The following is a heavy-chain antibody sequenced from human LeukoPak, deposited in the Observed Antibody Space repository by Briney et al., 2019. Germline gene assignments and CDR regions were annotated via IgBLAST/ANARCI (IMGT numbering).Heavy chain of an antibody. D-gene: IGHD1-1*01. CDR3: ARIAAPTTVDHYGMDV. V-gene: IGHV1-69*04. CDR2: ITPILGIA. J-gene: IGHJ6*02. CDR1: GYTFTSYG. Sequence: SVKVSCKASGYTFTSYGISWVRQAPGQGLEWMGRITPILGIANYAQKFQGRVTITADKSTSTAYMELSSLRSEDTAVYYCARIAAPTTVDHYGMDVWGQGTMVTVSS.